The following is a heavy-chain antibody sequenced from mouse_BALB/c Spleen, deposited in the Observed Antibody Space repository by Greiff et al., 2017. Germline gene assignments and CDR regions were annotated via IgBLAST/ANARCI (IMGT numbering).Heavy chain of an antibody. J-gene: IGHJ4*01. V-gene: IGHV1S137*01. Sequence: VQVVESGAELVRPGVSVKISCKGSGYTFTDYAMHWVKQSHAKSLEWIGVISTYYGDASYNQKFKGKATMTVDKSSSTAYMELARLTSEDSAIYYCARRRKNYAMDYWGQGTSVTVSS. CDR3: ARRRKNYAMDY. CDR2: ISTYYGDA. CDR1: GYTFTDYA.